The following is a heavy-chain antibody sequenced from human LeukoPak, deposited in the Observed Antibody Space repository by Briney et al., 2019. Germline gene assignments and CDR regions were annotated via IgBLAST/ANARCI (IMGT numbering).Heavy chain of an antibody. J-gene: IGHJ4*02. V-gene: IGHV3-23*01. CDR1: GFTFNRFG. CDR2: ISGSGGST. CDR3: AKDPEFGQLDY. Sequence: GGSLRLSCATSGFTFNRFGMHWVRQAPGKGLEWVSAISGSGGSTYYADSVKGRFTISRDNSKNTLYLQMNSLRAEDTAVYYCAKDPEFGQLDYWGQGTLVTVSS. D-gene: IGHD3-10*01.